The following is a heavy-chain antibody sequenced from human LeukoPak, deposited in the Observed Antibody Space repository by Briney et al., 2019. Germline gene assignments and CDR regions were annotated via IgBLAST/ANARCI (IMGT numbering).Heavy chain of an antibody. CDR3: ARPNITSYYDSRGYDGFDV. J-gene: IGHJ3*01. D-gene: IGHD3-22*01. CDR1: GSKFSNYW. V-gene: IGHV5-51*01. Sequence: GESLKISCQGSGSKFSNYWIAWVRQLPGKGLEWMGIIFPDDSDTTYSPSFQGQVTISADKSIKMAYIQWSRLNASDTAMYYCARPNITSYYDSRGYDGFDVWGQGTMVTVSS. CDR2: IFPDDSDT.